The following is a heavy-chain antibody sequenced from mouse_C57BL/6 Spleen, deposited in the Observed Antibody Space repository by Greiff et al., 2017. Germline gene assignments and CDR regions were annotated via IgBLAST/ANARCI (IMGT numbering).Heavy chain of an antibody. CDR1: GYSITSGYY. J-gene: IGHJ2*01. V-gene: IGHV3-6*01. D-gene: IGHD3-3*01. CDR3: ARGEGD. Sequence: EVQLQESGPGLVKPSPSLSLTCSVTGYSITSGYYWNWIRQFPANKLEWMGYISYDGSNNYNPSLENRISITRDTSKNQLFLKLNSVTTEDTATYYCARGEGDWGQGTTLTVSS. CDR2: ISYDGSN.